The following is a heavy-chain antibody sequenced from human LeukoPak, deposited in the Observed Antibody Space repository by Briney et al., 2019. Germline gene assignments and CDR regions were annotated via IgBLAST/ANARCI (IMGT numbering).Heavy chain of an antibody. Sequence: GGSLRLSCAASGFTFSSYAMRWVRQAPGKGLEWVAVISYDGRNTFNADSVKGRFIISRDNSENTLYLQMNSLRAEDTAVYYCVRDASYCSGGSCYTAECFQDWGQGTLVTVSS. CDR1: GFTFSSYA. CDR2: ISYDGRNT. D-gene: IGHD2-15*01. J-gene: IGHJ1*01. V-gene: IGHV3-30*04. CDR3: VRDASYCSGGSCYTAECFQD.